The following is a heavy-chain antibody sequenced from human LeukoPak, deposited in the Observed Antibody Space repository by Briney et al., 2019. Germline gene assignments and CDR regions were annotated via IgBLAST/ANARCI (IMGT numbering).Heavy chain of an antibody. CDR1: GGSISSGGYY. Sequence: SQTLSLTCTVSGGSISSGGYYWSWIRQHPGKGLEWIGYIYYSGSTYYNPSLKSRVTISVDTSKNQSSLKLSSVTAADTAVYYCARGGRYAYYDFWSGYTNWFDPWGQGTLVTVSS. V-gene: IGHV4-31*03. J-gene: IGHJ5*02. D-gene: IGHD3-3*01. CDR2: IYYSGST. CDR3: ARGGRYAYYDFWSGYTNWFDP.